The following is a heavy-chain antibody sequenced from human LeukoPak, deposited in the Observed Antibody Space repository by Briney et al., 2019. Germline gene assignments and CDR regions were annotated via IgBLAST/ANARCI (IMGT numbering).Heavy chain of an antibody. CDR3: ARISSPGYFDY. CDR1: GFTFSSYG. D-gene: IGHD6-13*01. J-gene: IGHJ4*02. V-gene: IGHV3-66*01. CDR2: IYSGGST. Sequence: SGGSLRLSCAASGFTFSSYGMHWVRQAPGKGLEWVSVIYSGGSTYYADSVKGRFTISRDNSKNTLYLQMNSLRAEDTAVYYCARISSPGYFDYWGQGTLVTVSS.